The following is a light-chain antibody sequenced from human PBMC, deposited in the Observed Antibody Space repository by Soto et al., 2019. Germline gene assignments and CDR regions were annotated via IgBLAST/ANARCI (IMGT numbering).Light chain of an antibody. V-gene: IGLV4-69*01. CDR3: QTWGSGIRV. CDR1: SGHSNYA. Sequence: QLVLNQSPSASASLGASVNLTCTLSSGHSNYAIAWHQQQPEKGPRYLMKLNSDGSHSKGDGIPDRFSGSSSGAERYLTISSLQSEDEADYYCQTWGSGIRVFGGGTKLTVL. J-gene: IGLJ3*02. CDR2: LNSDGSH.